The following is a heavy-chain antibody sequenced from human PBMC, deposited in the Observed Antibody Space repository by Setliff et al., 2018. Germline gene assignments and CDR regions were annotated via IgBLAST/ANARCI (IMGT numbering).Heavy chain of an antibody. CDR3: ARDRSAYSYGLDV. V-gene: IGHV4-59*01. D-gene: IGHD2-15*01. CDR2: VYHNGNT. J-gene: IGHJ6*02. Sequence: LSLTCTVSGGSISPYFWSWVRQPPGKGLEWIGYVYHNGNTNFNPSLKSRVTMSVDTSKNQFALHLKSVTAADTAVYYCARDRSAYSYGLDVWGQGTTVTVSS. CDR1: GGSISPYF.